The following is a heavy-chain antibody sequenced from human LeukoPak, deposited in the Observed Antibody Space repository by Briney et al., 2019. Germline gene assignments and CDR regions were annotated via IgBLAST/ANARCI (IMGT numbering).Heavy chain of an antibody. Sequence: PGGSLRLSCTASGFTFSSYDMSWVRQAPGKALEWVSSLCEIISGTYYADSVKGRFTISRDTSKNTLYLQMNSLRAEDTAIYYCARASSSSRPYYFDYWGQGTLVTVSS. CDR2: LCEIISGT. J-gene: IGHJ4*02. D-gene: IGHD6-6*01. CDR3: ARASSSSRPYYFDY. CDR1: GFTFSSYD. V-gene: IGHV3-23*01.